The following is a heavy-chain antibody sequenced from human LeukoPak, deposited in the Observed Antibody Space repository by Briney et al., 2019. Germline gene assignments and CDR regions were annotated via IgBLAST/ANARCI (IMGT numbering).Heavy chain of an antibody. V-gene: IGHV4-59*01. CDR2: IYYSGST. Sequence: PSETLSLTCTVSGGSISSYYWSWIRQPPGKGLEWIGYIYYSGSTNYNPSLKSRVTISVDTSKNQFSLKLSSVTAADTAVYYCARITPGNWFDPWGQGTLATVSS. J-gene: IGHJ5*02. CDR3: ARITPGNWFDP. D-gene: IGHD1-14*01. CDR1: GGSISSYY.